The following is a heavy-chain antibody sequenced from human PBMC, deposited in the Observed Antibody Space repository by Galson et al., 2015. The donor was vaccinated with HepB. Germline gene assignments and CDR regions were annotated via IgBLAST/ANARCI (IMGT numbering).Heavy chain of an antibody. V-gene: IGHV7-4-1*02. CDR2: INTNTRNP. Sequence: SVKVSCKASGYTFSTYSITWVRQAPGQGLEWMGWINTNTRNPTYAPGFPGRFVFSLDTSVSTAFLQISSLKAEDTAVYYCARDYFDSSSDYWGQGTLVTVSS. CDR3: ARDYFDSSSDY. J-gene: IGHJ4*02. D-gene: IGHD3-22*01. CDR1: GYTFSTYS.